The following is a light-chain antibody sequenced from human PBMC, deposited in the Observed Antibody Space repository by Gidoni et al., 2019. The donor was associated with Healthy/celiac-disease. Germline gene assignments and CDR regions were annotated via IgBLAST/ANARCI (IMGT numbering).Light chain of an antibody. V-gene: IGKV3-11*01. J-gene: IGKJ4*01. CDR1: QSVSSY. CDR3: QQRSNWSRA. Sequence: EIVFTQSPATLSFSPGERATLSCRPSQSVSSYLAWYQQKPGQAPRLLIYDASNRATGIPARFSGSGSGTDFTLTISSLEPEDFAVYYCQQRSNWSRAFGGGTKVEIK. CDR2: DAS.